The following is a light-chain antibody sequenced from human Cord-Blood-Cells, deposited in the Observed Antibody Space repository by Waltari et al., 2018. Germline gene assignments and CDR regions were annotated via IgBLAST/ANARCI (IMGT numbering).Light chain of an antibody. CDR2: EGS. J-gene: IGLJ3*02. V-gene: IGLV2-23*01. CDR1: SSDVGRYNL. Sequence: QSALTQPASVSGSPGQSITISCTGTSSDVGRYNLVSWYQQHPGKAPKLMIYEGSKRPSGVFNRFSCSKSGNTASRTSSGRQAEDEADYYCCSYAGSSTWVFGGGTKLTVL. CDR3: CSYAGSSTWV.